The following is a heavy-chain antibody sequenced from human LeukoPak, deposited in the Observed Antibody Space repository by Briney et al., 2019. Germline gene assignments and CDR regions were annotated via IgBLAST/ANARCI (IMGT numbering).Heavy chain of an antibody. D-gene: IGHD3-10*01. CDR1: GFTFSSYS. V-gene: IGHV3-23*01. CDR2: VSASGGRT. J-gene: IGHJ4*02. CDR3: AKSYASGSFYDY. Sequence: GGSLRLSCAASGFTFSSYSMNWVRQTPGKGLEWVSRVSASGGRTYYADSVKGRFTISRDNSKNTMSLQMNNLRADDTAVYFCAKSYASGSFYDYWGQGTLVTVSS.